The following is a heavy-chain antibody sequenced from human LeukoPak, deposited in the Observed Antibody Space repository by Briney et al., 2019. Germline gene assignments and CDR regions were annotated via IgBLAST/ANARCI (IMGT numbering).Heavy chain of an antibody. CDR3: ARRGSSSSRWFDP. CDR1: GGSISSYY. Sequence: SEPLSLTCTVSGGSISSYYWSWIRQPPGKGLEWIGYIYTSGSTNYNPSLKSRVTISVDTSKNQFSLKLSSVTAADTAVYYCARRGSSSSRWFDPWGQGTLVTVSS. CDR2: IYTSGST. D-gene: IGHD6-6*01. V-gene: IGHV4-4*09. J-gene: IGHJ5*02.